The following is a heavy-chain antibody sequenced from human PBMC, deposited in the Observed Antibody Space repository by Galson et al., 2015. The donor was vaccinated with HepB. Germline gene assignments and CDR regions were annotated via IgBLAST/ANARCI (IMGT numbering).Heavy chain of an antibody. V-gene: IGHV1-69*13. Sequence: SVKVPCKASGGTFSSYAISWVRQAPGQGLEWMGGIIPIFGTANYAQKFQGRVTITADESTSTAYMELSSLRSEDTAVYYCARGSLGLRGVVVTATDYWGQGTLVTVSS. J-gene: IGHJ4*02. CDR3: ARGSLGLRGVVVTATDY. CDR1: GGTFSSYA. CDR2: IIPIFGTA. D-gene: IGHD2-21*02.